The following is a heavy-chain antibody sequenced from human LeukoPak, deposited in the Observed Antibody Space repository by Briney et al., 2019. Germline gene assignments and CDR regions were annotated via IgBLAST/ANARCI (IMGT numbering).Heavy chain of an antibody. CDR2: ISPSGDIT. D-gene: IGHD5-12*01. Sequence: GGTLRLSCGAYGFTFSNHGMDWVRQAPGKGLEWVSGISPSGDITYYADSVKGRFTISRDNSKNTLYLEVIRLTPEDSAVYYCAKDDAWLRFGEWSQGTLVTVSS. J-gene: IGHJ4*02. V-gene: IGHV3-23*01. CDR3: AKDDAWLRFGE. CDR1: GFTFSNHG.